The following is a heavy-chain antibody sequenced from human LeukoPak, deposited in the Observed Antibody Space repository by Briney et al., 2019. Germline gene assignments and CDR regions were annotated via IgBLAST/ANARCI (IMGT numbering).Heavy chain of an antibody. CDR2: IYYSGST. J-gene: IGHJ4*02. CDR1: GVSISSYY. CDR3: ARALRVATIFDY. D-gene: IGHD5-12*01. Sequence: SETLSLTCTVSGVSISSYYWSWIRQPPGKGLEWIGYIYYSGSTNYNPSLKSRVTISVDTSKNQFSLKLSSVTAADTAVYYCARALRVATIFDYWGQGTLVTVSS. V-gene: IGHV4-59*01.